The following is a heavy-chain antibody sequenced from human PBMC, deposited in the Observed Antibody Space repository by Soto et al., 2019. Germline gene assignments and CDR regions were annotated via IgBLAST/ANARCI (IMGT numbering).Heavy chain of an antibody. CDR1: GYSFTSYW. D-gene: IGHD2-15*01. CDR3: ARQRDCSGGSCYYYYGMDV. CDR2: IYPGDSDT. J-gene: IGHJ6*02. Sequence: GESLKISCKGSGYSFTSYWIGWVRQMPGKGLEWMGIIYPGDSDTRYSPSFQGQVTISADKSISTAYLQWSSLKASDTAVYYCARQRDCSGGSCYYYYGMDVWGQGTTVTVSS. V-gene: IGHV5-51*01.